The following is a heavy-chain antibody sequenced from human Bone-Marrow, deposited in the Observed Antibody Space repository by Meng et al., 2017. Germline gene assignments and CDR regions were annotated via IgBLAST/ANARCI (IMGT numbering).Heavy chain of an antibody. CDR1: GFTFSNAW. J-gene: IGHJ3*02. D-gene: IGHD2-15*01. Sequence: GESLKISCAASGFTFSNAWMSWVRQAPGKGLEWVGRIKSKTDGGTTDYAAPVKRRFTISRDDSKNTLYLQMNSLKTEDTAVYYCTTGFHCSGGSCYSAGAFDIWGQGTMVTVSS. CDR2: IKSKTDGGTT. V-gene: IGHV3-15*01. CDR3: TTGFHCSGGSCYSAGAFDI.